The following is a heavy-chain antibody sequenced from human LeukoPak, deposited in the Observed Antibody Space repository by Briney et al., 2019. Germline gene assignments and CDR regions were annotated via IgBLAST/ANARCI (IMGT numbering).Heavy chain of an antibody. CDR1: VFTLSVAA. J-gene: IGHJ3*01. D-gene: IGHD5-24*01. V-gene: IGHV3-23*01. CDR2: ICASGEST. CDR3: AKDIQLST. Sequence: PGGTLRLSCAHSVFTLSVAAITWVRQAPRKGGEWVSLICASGESTYYADSLKGRFTTSRDNSKNTLSLQVHSLRVEDSAMYFCAKDIQLSTWGLGTMVTVSS.